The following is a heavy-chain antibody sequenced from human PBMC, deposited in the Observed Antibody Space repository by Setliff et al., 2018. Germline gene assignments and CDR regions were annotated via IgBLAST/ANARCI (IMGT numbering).Heavy chain of an antibody. Sequence: GGSLRLSCAASGFTFSRYWMSWVRQAPGKGLEWVSNKKKDGSDTYYMDSVRGRFTISRDNANNSLYLQMNTLRVEDKAVYSCVRLGCSTTSCYYFDYWGQGAQVTAPQ. CDR1: GFTFSRYW. CDR3: VRLGCSTTSCYYFDY. V-gene: IGHV3-7*01. J-gene: IGHJ4*02. D-gene: IGHD2-2*01. CDR2: KKKDGSDT.